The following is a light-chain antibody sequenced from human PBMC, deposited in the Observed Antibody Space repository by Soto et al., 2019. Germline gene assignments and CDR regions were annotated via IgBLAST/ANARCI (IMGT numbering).Light chain of an antibody. V-gene: IGLV2-14*01. Sequence: QSVLTQPASVSGSPGQSITISCTGASSSYNYVSWYQQHPGKAPKLMIYEVSNRPSGVSNRFSGSKSGNTASLTISGLQAEDEADYYCSSYTSSSTWVFGGGTQLTVL. J-gene: IGLJ3*02. CDR1: SSSYNY. CDR2: EVS. CDR3: SSYTSSSTWV.